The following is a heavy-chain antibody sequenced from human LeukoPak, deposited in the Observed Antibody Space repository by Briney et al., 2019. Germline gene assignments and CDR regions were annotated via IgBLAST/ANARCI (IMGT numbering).Heavy chain of an antibody. CDR2: INPNTGGT. CDR3: ARVGDGLNDAFDI. J-gene: IGHJ3*02. V-gene: IGHV1-2*06. CDR1: GYTFTGYY. D-gene: IGHD5-24*01. Sequence: ASVKVSCKASGYTFTGYYMNWVRQAPGQGLEWLGRINPNTGGTNFAQSFQGRVTMTRDTSITTDYMELSRLRSDDTAVYYCARVGDGLNDAFDIWGQGTMVTVSS.